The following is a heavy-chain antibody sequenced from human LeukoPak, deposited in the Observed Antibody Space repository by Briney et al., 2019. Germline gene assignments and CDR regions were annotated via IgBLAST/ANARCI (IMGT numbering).Heavy chain of an antibody. D-gene: IGHD3-16*01. V-gene: IGHV3-9*01. CDR1: GFTFDDYA. J-gene: IGHJ3*01. CDR3: AKNIPSGEYAFDL. CDR2: ISWNSGDI. Sequence: PGRSLRLSCAASGFTFDDYAMHWVPQAPCKGLEWVSTISWNSGDIYYADSVKGRFTISRDNAKNSLFLQMNSLRAEDTALYYCAKNIPSGEYAFDLWSQGTMVTVSS.